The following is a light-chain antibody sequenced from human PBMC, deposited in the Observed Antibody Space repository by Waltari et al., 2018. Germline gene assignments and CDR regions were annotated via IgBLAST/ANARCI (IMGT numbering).Light chain of an antibody. J-gene: IGLJ3*02. Sequence: QPMLTQPTSVSGAPGQRVTISCTGSSSNIGAGHDVPWYQAFPGTAPKLLIYGNNNRPSRVPDRVSGSKSGSTASLAINGLQAEDEADYYCQSFDSNVRGGVVFGGGTKVTVL. CDR1: SSNIGAGHD. CDR3: QSFDSNVRGGVV. CDR2: GNN. V-gene: IGLV1-40*01.